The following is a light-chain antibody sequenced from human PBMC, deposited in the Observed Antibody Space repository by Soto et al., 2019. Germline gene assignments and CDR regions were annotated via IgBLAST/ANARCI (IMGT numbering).Light chain of an antibody. J-gene: IGLJ1*01. CDR3: AAWDDSLNGYV. CDR2: SNN. V-gene: IGLV1-44*01. CDR1: SSNIGSNT. Sequence: VLPQPPSASWTPGQRVTIACSVSSSNIGSNTVNWYQQLPGTAPKLLIYSNNQRPSGVPDRFSGSKSDTSASLAISGLQSEDEADYYCAAWDDSLNGYVFGTGTKVTVL.